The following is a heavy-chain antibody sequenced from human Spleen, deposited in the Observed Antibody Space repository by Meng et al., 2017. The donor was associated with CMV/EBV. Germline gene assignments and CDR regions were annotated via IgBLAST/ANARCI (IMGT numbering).Heavy chain of an antibody. J-gene: IGHJ4*02. V-gene: IGHV3-11*04. CDR1: GFNNYY. CDR2: ISSSGATI. CDR3: ARSLFDSNDPFDY. D-gene: IGHD3-22*01. Sequence: GESLKISCAASGFNNYYMTWIRQAPGKGLEWISYISSSGATIYYADSLRGRFTISRDNAKNSLYLQMNSLRADDTAVYYCARSLFDSNDPFDYWGQGTVVTVSS.